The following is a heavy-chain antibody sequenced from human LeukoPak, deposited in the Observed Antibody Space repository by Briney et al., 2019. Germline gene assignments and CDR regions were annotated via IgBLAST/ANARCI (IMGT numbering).Heavy chain of an antibody. CDR1: GFTVSDTY. V-gene: IGHV3-53*05. CDR3: ARDSQGGRDGYNNFDS. D-gene: IGHD5-24*01. CDR2: IYSGGNT. Sequence: GGSLRLSCEASGFTVSDTYMSWVRQAPGKGLEWVSVIYSGGNTYYADSVKGRFTVSRDNFKNTLYLQMNSPRPEDTAVYYCARDSQGGRDGYNNFDSWGQGTLVTVSS. J-gene: IGHJ4*02.